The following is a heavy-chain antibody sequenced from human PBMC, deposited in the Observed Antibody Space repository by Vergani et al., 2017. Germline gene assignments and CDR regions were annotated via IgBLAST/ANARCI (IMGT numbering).Heavy chain of an antibody. D-gene: IGHD4-17*01. Sequence: QVQLVQSGAEVKKPGSSVKVSCKASGGTFSSYATSWVRQAPGQGLEWMGGIIPIFGTANYAQKFQGRVTITADESTSTAYMELSSLRSEDTAVYYCASDNTVTTFPRDYYYGMDVWGQGTTVTVSS. CDR3: ASDNTVTTFPRDYYYGMDV. CDR2: IIPIFGTA. J-gene: IGHJ6*02. CDR1: GGTFSSYA. V-gene: IGHV1-69*01.